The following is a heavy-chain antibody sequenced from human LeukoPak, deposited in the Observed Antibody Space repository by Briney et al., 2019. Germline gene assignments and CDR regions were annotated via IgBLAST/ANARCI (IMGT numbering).Heavy chain of an antibody. V-gene: IGHV1-2*02. D-gene: IGHD5-18*01. J-gene: IGHJ4*02. Sequence: ASVNVSCKASGYTYTGYYMHWVRQAPGQGLEWMGWINPDSGGTNYAQKFQGRVTMTRDTSISTAYMELSRLRSDDTAVYYCARVWQGGYSHTDYWGQGTLVTVSS. CDR2: INPDSGGT. CDR3: ARVWQGGYSHTDY. CDR1: GYTYTGYY.